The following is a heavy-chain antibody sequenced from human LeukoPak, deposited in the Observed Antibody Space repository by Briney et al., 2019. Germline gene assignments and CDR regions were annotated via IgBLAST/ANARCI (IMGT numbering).Heavy chain of an antibody. D-gene: IGHD3-9*01. J-gene: IGHJ3*02. CDR2: INPNSGGT. CDR1: GYTFTGYY. V-gene: IGHV1-2*02. Sequence: ASVKVSCKASGYTFTGYYMHWVRQAPGQGLEWMGWINPNSGGTNYAQKFQGRVTMTRDASISTAYMELSRLRSDDTAVYYCARDREGYYDILTGYYGVGAFDIWGQGTVVTVSS. CDR3: ARDREGYYDILTGYYGVGAFDI.